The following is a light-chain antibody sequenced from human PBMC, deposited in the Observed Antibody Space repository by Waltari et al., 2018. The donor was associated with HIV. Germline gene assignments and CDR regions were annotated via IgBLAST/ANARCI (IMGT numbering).Light chain of an antibody. Sequence: QSVLTQPPSASGTPEQRVTISCSGTTSNIGRNTVSWFQQFPGKAPKVIIYGKNQRPSGVPDRFSGSKSGTSASLAISGLQSEDEADYYCASWDDSLNGPVFGGGTKLTVV. CDR2: GKN. CDR1: TSNIGRNT. CDR3: ASWDDSLNGPV. J-gene: IGLJ2*01. V-gene: IGLV1-44*01.